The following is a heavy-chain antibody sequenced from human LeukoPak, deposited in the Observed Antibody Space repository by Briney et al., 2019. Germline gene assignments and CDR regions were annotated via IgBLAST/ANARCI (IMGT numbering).Heavy chain of an antibody. CDR2: ISDDGKYI. CDR3: ASGDFLEWF. D-gene: IGHD3-3*01. J-gene: IGHJ4*02. Sequence: GGSLRLSCAASGFTFSRYSMNWVRQAPGKGLEWVSSISDDGKYIYYADSVKGRFSISRDNAKSSLYLQMNSLRAEDTAVYYCASGDFLEWFRGQGTLVTVSS. CDR1: GFTFSRYS. V-gene: IGHV3-21*04.